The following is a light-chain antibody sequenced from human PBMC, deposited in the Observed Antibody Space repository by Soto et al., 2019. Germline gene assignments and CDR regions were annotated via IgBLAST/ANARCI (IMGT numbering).Light chain of an antibody. Sequence: EIVLTQSPGTLSLFPGERATLSCRASQSVSSSYLAWYQQKPGQAPRLLIYGASSRATGIPDRFSGSGSGTDLTLTISRLEPEDFAVYYCQQYGSSPPTFGQGTKVDIK. CDR2: GAS. V-gene: IGKV3-20*01. CDR3: QQYGSSPPT. J-gene: IGKJ1*01. CDR1: QSVSSSY.